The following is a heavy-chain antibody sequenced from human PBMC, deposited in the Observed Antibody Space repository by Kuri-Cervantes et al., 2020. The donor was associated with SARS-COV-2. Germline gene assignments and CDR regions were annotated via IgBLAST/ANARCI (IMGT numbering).Heavy chain of an antibody. V-gene: IGHV3-23*01. CDR2: ISGSGGTI. CDR1: GFTFSSYA. CDR3: ASQQWLVQYYFDY. J-gene: IGHJ4*02. Sequence: GGSLRLSCAASGFTFSSYAMSWVRQAPGKGLEWVSAISGSGGTIYYADSVQGRFTISRDNAKNSLYLQMNSLRAEDTAGYYCASQQWLVQYYFDYWGQGTLVTVSS. D-gene: IGHD6-19*01.